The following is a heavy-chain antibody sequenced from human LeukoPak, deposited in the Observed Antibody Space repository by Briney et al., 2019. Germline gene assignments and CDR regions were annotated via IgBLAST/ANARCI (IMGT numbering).Heavy chain of an antibody. CDR1: GYTFTVYS. CDR2: ISAYNGNT. CDR3: ARDGIYGSGSYPYFDY. D-gene: IGHD3-10*01. J-gene: IGHJ4*02. Sequence: ASVKVSCKASGYTFTVYSIHWLRQAPGQGLEWMGWISAYNGNTNYAQKLQGRVTMTTDTSTSTAYMELRSLRSDDTAVYYCARDGIYGSGSYPYFDYWGQGTLVTVSS. V-gene: IGHV1-18*01.